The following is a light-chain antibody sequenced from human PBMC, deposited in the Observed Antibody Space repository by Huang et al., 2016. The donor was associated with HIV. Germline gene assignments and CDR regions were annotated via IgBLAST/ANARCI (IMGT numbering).Light chain of an antibody. J-gene: IGKJ2*01. CDR3: QQLNSFPL. Sequence: IQLTQSPSSLSASVGDRVTITCRASQGISSYLACYQQKSGKAPKLLIYGASTLQSGVPARFSGSKSGTDFTLTITNLQPEDFATYYCQQLNSFPLFGQGTKLEIK. CDR1: QGISSY. V-gene: IGKV1-9*01. CDR2: GAS.